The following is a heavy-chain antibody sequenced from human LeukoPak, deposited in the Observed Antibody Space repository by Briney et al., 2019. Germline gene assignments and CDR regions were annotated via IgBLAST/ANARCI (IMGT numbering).Heavy chain of an antibody. CDR3: AKSFTGSYLDYFDY. Sequence: GGSLRLSCAASGFTFSSFGMHWVRQAPGKGLEWVAFIQYDAGNRQYADSVKGRFTISRDNSKTTLYLQMNSLTAEDTAVYYCAKSFTGSYLDYFDYWGQATLVTVSS. J-gene: IGHJ4*02. CDR1: GFTFSSFG. V-gene: IGHV3-30*02. D-gene: IGHD1-26*01. CDR2: IQYDAGNR.